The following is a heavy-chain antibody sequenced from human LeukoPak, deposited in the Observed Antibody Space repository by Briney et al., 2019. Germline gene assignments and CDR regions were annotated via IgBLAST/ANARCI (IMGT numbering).Heavy chain of an antibody. CDR2: ISGSGGST. Sequence: PGGSLRLSCAASVFTFSSYAMSWVRQAPGKGLEWVSAISGSGGSTYYADSVKGRFTISRDNSKNTLYLQMNSLRAEDTAVNYCAKGLSYGSGIDYWAQGTLVTVSS. CDR3: AKGLSYGSGIDY. D-gene: IGHD3-10*01. CDR1: VFTFSSYA. J-gene: IGHJ4*02. V-gene: IGHV3-23*01.